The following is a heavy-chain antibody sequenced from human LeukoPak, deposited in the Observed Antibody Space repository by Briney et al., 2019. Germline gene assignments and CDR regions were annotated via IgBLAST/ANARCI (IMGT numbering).Heavy chain of an antibody. CDR3: AKDHEGVVEVAASPFDY. D-gene: IGHD2-15*01. Sequence: GGSLRLSCAASGFTFSSYAMSWVRQAPGKGLEWVSAISGSGGSTYYADSVKGRFTISRDNSKNTLYLQMNSLRAEDTAVYYCAKDHEGVVEVAASPFDYWGQGTLVTVSS. CDR2: ISGSGGST. V-gene: IGHV3-23*01. J-gene: IGHJ4*02. CDR1: GFTFSSYA.